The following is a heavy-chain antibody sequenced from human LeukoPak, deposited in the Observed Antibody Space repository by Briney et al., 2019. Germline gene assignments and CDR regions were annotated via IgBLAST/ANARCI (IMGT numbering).Heavy chain of an antibody. Sequence: GRSLRLSCAASGFTFSSYAMHWVRQAPGKGLEWVAVISFDGSNKYYADSVKGRFAISRDNSKNTLYLQMNSLRAEDTAVYYCARESSRWDYFDYWGQGTLVTVSS. CDR2: ISFDGSNK. D-gene: IGHD6-13*01. CDR3: ARESSRWDYFDY. CDR1: GFTFSSYA. V-gene: IGHV3-30*09. J-gene: IGHJ4*02.